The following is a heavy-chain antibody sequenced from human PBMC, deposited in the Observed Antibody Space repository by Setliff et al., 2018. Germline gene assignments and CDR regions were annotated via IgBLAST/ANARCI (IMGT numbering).Heavy chain of an antibody. CDR2: ISSNGGST. Sequence: GESLTISCSASGFTFSSYAMHWVRQAPGKGLEYVSAISSNGGSTYYADSVKGRFTISRDNSKNTLYLQMSSLRAEDTAVYYCVKDGTTYYYDSSGLGEYFDYWGQGTLVTVSS. CDR1: GFTFSSYA. D-gene: IGHD3-22*01. J-gene: IGHJ4*02. V-gene: IGHV3-64D*09. CDR3: VKDGTTYYYDSSGLGEYFDY.